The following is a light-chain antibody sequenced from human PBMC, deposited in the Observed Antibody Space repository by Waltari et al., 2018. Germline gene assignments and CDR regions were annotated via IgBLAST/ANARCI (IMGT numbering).Light chain of an antibody. CDR2: AAS. CDR3: QQYKSYKT. CDR1: QSISSY. V-gene: IGKV1-39*01. J-gene: IGKJ1*01. Sequence: DIQMTQSPSSLSASVGDRVTIPCRASQSISSYLNWYQQKPGKAPKLLIYAASSLQSGVPSRFSGSGSGTEFTLTISSLQPDDFATYYCQQYKSYKTFGQGTRVEIK.